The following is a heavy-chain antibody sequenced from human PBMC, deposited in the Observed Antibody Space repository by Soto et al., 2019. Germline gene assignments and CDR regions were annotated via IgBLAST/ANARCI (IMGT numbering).Heavy chain of an antibody. Sequence: QVQLQESGPGLVKPSQTLSLTCTVSGGSISSGGYYWSWIRQHPGKGLEWIGYIYYSGSTYYNPSLKSRVTISVDTSKNQCSLKLSSVTAADTAVYYCAREDSGSRGVDYWGQGTLVTVSS. D-gene: IGHD1-26*01. CDR1: GGSISSGGYY. CDR2: IYYSGST. V-gene: IGHV4-31*03. J-gene: IGHJ4*02. CDR3: AREDSGSRGVDY.